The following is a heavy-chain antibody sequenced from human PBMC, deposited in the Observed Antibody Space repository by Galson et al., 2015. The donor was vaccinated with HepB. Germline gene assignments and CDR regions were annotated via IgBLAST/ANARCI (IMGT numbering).Heavy chain of an antibody. CDR3: AADGSSTYLDY. CDR1: GFTFTTSA. J-gene: IGHJ4*02. Sequence: SVKVSCKASGFTFTTSAVQWLRQARGQRLESIGWIVVGGGNTNYAQKFQERVTIARDMSTNTAYMELSSLISEDTAVYYCAADGSSTYLDYWGQGTLVTVSS. CDR2: IVVGGGNT. D-gene: IGHD6-13*01. V-gene: IGHV1-58*01.